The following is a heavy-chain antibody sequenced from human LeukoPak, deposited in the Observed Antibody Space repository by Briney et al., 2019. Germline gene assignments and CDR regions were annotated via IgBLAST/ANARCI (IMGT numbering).Heavy chain of an antibody. Sequence: GESLKISCQASGYSFTSYWIGWVRQMPGKGLEWMGIIYPGDSDTKYSPSFQGQVTISADKAISIAYLQWSRLRASDTAMYYCARPRRTGENDAFDIWGQGTMVTVSS. V-gene: IGHV5-51*01. CDR3: ARPRRTGENDAFDI. CDR2: IYPGDSDT. D-gene: IGHD1-14*01. CDR1: GYSFTSYW. J-gene: IGHJ3*02.